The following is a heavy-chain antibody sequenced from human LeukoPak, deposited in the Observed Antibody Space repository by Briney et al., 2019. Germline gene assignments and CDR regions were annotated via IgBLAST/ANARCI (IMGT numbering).Heavy chain of an antibody. V-gene: IGHV1-69*06. CDR1: GGTFSRYA. J-gene: IGHJ4*02. CDR3: ARGIYGSGSYPPDY. CDR2: IIPIFGTA. D-gene: IGHD3-10*01. Sequence: SVKVSCKASGGTFSRYAISWVRQAPGQGLEWMGGIIPIFGTANYAQKFQGRVTITADKSTSTAYMELSSLRSEDTAVYYCARGIYGSGSYPPDYWGQGTLVTVSS.